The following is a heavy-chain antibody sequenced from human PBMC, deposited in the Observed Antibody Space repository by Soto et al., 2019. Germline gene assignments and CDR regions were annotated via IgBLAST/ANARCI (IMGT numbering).Heavy chain of an antibody. CDR3: ARARYSSSWQLGY. V-gene: IGHV1-69*02. CDR2: IIPILGIA. J-gene: IGHJ4*02. CDR1: GGTFSSYT. Sequence: QVQLVQSGAEVKKPGSSVKVSCKASGGTFSSYTISWVRQAPGQGLEWMGRIIPILGIANYVQKFQDRVTITADKSTSTAYMELSSLRSEDTAVYYCARARYSSSWQLGYWGQGTLVTVFS. D-gene: IGHD6-13*01.